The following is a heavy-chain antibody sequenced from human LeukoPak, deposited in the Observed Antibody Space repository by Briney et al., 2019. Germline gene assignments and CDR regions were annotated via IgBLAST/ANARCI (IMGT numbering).Heavy chain of an antibody. V-gene: IGHV4-4*07. CDR2: IYTSGST. Sequence: SETLSLTCTVSGGSISSYYWSWIRQPAGKGLEWIGRIYTSGSTNYNPSLKSRVTMSVDTSKNQFSLKLSSVTAADTAVYYCASEARVHYDSSGYYYGWGQGTLVTVSS. CDR1: GGSISSYY. D-gene: IGHD3-22*01. J-gene: IGHJ4*02. CDR3: ASEARVHYDSSGYYYG.